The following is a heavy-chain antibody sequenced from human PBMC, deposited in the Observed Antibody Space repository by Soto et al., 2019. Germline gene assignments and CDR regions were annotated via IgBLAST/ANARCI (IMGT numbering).Heavy chain of an antibody. CDR1: GFSLNTRDLG. J-gene: IGHJ4*02. Sequence: QITLKESGPTLVKPTETLTLTCTFSGFSLNTRDLGVGWIRQPPGKALEWLAIIYWDDSKNYSPSLKSRLTITKHTSKNQVFLTVTDMDPVDTATYYCAQKGRGYFDYWGQGTLVTVSS. CDR2: IYWDDSK. CDR3: AQKGRGYFDY. D-gene: IGHD3-10*01. V-gene: IGHV2-5*02.